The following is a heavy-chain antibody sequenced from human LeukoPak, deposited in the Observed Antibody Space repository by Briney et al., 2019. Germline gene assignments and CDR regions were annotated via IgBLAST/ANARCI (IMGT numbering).Heavy chain of an antibody. J-gene: IGHJ6*04. V-gene: IGHV3-7*01. CDR1: GFTFSSYW. Sequence: GGSLRLSCAASGFTFSSYWMNWVRQAPGKGLEWVANIKQDGSEKNYVDSVKGRFTISRDNAKNSLFLQMNSLRAEDTAVYYCASPREGSSDPGGDVWGKGTAVTVSS. D-gene: IGHD1-26*01. CDR3: ASPREGSSDPGGDV. CDR2: IKQDGSEK.